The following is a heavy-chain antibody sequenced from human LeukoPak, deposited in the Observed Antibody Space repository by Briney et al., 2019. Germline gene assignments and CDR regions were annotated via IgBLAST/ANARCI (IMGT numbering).Heavy chain of an antibody. CDR1: RFTLSNYW. CDR2: IKQDGSET. Sequence: GGSLRLSCAASRFTLSNYWMSWVRQAPGKGLEWVANIKQDGSETYYVDSVKGRFTISRDNAENSLSLQMNSLRAEDTAVYYCARQRGSGCLDYWGQGTLVTVSS. J-gene: IGHJ4*02. CDR3: ARQRGSGCLDY. V-gene: IGHV3-7*01. D-gene: IGHD6-19*01.